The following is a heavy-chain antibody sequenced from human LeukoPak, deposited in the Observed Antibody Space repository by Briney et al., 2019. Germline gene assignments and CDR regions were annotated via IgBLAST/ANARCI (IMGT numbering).Heavy chain of an antibody. CDR3: EKGRYYHILTAYYKGGALDM. D-gene: IGHD3-9*01. J-gene: IGHJ3*02. Sequence: PGGSLRLSCAASGFTFSDYTMNWVRQTPGLPPEWVSSIHTSSDYVYYADSVKGRFISSRDNAKNSLYLQMNSLRAEDTAVYYCEKGRYYHILTAYYKGGALDMWGQGTMVTVSS. CDR2: IHTSSDYV. CDR1: GFTFSDYT. V-gene: IGHV3-21*01.